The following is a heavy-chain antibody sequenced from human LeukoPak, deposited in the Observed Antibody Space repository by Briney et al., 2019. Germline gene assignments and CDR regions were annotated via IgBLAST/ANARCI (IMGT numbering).Heavy chain of an antibody. V-gene: IGHV4-39*01. J-gene: IGHJ4*02. CDR3: ARHPFDYGDYPPGGYYFDY. D-gene: IGHD4-17*01. Sequence: PSETLSLTCTVSGGSISSSSYYWGWIRQPPGKGLEWIGSIYYSGSTYYNPSLKNRVTISVDTSKNQFSLKLSSVTAADTAVYYCARHPFDYGDYPPGGYYFDYWGQGTLVTVSS. CDR1: GGSISSSSYY. CDR2: IYYSGST.